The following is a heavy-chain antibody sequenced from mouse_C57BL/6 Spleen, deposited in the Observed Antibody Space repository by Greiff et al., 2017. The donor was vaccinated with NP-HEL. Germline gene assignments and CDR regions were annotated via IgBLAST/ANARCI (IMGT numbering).Heavy chain of an antibody. J-gene: IGHJ2*01. CDR1: GFTFSDYG. CDR2: ISSGSSTI. D-gene: IGHD4-1*01. V-gene: IGHV5-17*01. Sequence: DVTLVESGGGLVKPGGSLKLSCAASGFTFSDYGMHWVRQAPEKGLEWVAYISSGSSTIYYADTVKGRFTISRDDAKNTLFLQMTSLRSEDTAMYYCARSGNYFDYWGQGTTLTVSS. CDR3: ARSGNYFDY.